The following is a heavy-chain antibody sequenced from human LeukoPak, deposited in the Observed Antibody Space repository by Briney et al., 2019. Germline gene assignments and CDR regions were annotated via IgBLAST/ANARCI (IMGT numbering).Heavy chain of an antibody. CDR2: IIPILGIA. J-gene: IGHJ6*02. CDR1: GGTFSSYA. D-gene: IGHD3-22*01. Sequence: GSSVKVSCKASGGTFSSYAISWVRQAPGQGLEWMGRIIPILGIANYAQKFQGRVTLTADKSTSTAYMELSSLRSEDTAVYYCARDRDYYYDSSGYYVWGQGTTVTVSS. V-gene: IGHV1-69*04. CDR3: ARDRDYYYDSSGYYV.